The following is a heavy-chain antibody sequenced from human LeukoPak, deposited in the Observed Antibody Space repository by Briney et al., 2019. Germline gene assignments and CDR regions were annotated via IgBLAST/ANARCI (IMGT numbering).Heavy chain of an antibody. CDR2: INPNSGGT. Sequence: GASVKVSCKASGYTFTGYYMHWVRQAPGQGLEWMGWINPNSGGTNYAQKFQGRVTMTRDTSISTAYMELSSLRSEDTAVYYCARDCSGGSCYRFFDYWGQGTLVTVSS. V-gene: IGHV1-2*02. CDR1: GYTFTGYY. J-gene: IGHJ4*02. D-gene: IGHD2-15*01. CDR3: ARDCSGGSCYRFFDY.